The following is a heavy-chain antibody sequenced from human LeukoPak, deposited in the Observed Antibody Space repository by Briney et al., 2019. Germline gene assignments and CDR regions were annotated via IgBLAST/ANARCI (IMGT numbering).Heavy chain of an antibody. CDR3: AKAVNFDWLPNDY. Sequence: GGSLRLSCAASGFTFSSYSMNWVRQAPGKGLEWVSSISSSSSYIYYADSVKGRFTISRDKSKNTLYLQMNSLRAEDTAVYYCAKAVNFDWLPNDYWGQGTLVTVSS. D-gene: IGHD3-9*01. J-gene: IGHJ4*02. V-gene: IGHV3-21*04. CDR2: ISSSSSYI. CDR1: GFTFSSYS.